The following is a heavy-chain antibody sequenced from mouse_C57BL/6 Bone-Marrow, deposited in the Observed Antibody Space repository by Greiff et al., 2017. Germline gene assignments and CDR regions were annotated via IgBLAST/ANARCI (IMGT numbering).Heavy chain of an antibody. CDR3: ARLYYGYDRYYFDY. CDR1: GFTFSSYA. J-gene: IGHJ2*01. D-gene: IGHD2-2*01. V-gene: IGHV5-4*03. Sequence: EVMLVESGGGLVKPGGSLKLSCAASGFTFSSYAMSWVRQTPEKRLEWVATISDGGSYTYYPDNVKGRFTISRDNAKNNLYLQMSHLKSEDTAMYYCARLYYGYDRYYFDYWGQGTTLTVSS. CDR2: ISDGGSYT.